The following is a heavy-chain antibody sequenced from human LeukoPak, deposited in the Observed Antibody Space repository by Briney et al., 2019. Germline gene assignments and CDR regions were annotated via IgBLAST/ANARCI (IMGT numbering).Heavy chain of an antibody. Sequence: PSETLSLTCTVSGGSISSYYWSWIRQPPGKGLEWIGYIYYSGSTNYNPSLKSRVTISVDTSRNQFSLKLSSVTAADTAVYYCARDRILTGYYYDAFDIWGQGTMVTVSS. CDR3: ARDRILTGYYYDAFDI. J-gene: IGHJ3*02. CDR2: IYYSGST. V-gene: IGHV4-59*12. CDR1: GGSISSYY. D-gene: IGHD3-9*01.